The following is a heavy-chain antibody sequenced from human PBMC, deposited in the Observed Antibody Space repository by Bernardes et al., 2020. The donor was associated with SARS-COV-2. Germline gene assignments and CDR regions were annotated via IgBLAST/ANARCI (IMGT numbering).Heavy chain of an antibody. Sequence: GGSLRLSCTASGFVFNNAWLNWVRQTPGGGLEWVGRIKSRDYGGTTDYRPPVKGRFTLSRDDSKNTVYLQMNNLKEDDAGLYFCTTVSGYSFDYWGLGTLVTVSS. J-gene: IGHJ4*02. D-gene: IGHD5-18*01. CDR3: TTVSGYSFDY. V-gene: IGHV3-15*07. CDR2: IKSRDYGGTT. CDR1: GFVFNNAW.